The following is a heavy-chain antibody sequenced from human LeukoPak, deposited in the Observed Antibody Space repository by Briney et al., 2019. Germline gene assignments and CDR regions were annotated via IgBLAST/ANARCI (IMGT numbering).Heavy chain of an antibody. CDR1: GYTFTGYY. CDR2: INPNSGGT. Sequence: GASVKVSCKASGYTFTGYYMHWVRQAPGQGLEWMGWINPNSGGTNYAQKFQGRVTMTRDTSISTAYMELSRLRSDDTAVYYCARGLAQWLVRGGFDYWGQGTLVTVSS. CDR3: ARGLAQWLVRGGFDY. J-gene: IGHJ4*02. D-gene: IGHD6-19*01. V-gene: IGHV1-2*02.